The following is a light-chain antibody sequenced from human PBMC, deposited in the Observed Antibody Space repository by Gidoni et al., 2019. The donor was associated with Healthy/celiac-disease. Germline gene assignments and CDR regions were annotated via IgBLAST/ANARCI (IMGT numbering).Light chain of an antibody. J-gene: IGLJ2*01. CDR1: KLGDKY. Sequence: SYELTQPPSVSVSPGQTASITCSGDKLGDKYACWYQQKPGQSPVLVIYQASKRPSGIPERFSGSNSGNTATLTISGTQAMDEADYYCQAWDSSTVVFGGWTKLTVL. V-gene: IGLV3-1*01. CDR2: QAS. CDR3: QAWDSSTVV.